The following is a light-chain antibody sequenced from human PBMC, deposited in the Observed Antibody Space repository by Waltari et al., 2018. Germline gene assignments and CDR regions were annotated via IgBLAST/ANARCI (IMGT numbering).Light chain of an antibody. J-gene: IGKJ1*01. Sequence: DIQMTQSPSSLSASVGDKVTITCRASQGISSWLAWYQQKPVKAPKLLIYAASSLQSGVPSRFSGSGSGTDYTLTISSLQPEDFATYYCQQGYNTPRTFGQGTKVEIK. V-gene: IGKV1-12*01. CDR2: AAS. CDR1: QGISSW. CDR3: QQGYNTPRT.